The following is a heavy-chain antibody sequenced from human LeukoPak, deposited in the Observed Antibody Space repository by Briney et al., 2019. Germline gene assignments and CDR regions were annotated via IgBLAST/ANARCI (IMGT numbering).Heavy chain of an antibody. CDR3: ARHADGSGSYRDY. J-gene: IGHJ4*02. CDR1: GSSFTSYW. V-gene: IGHV5-51*01. CDR2: IYAGDSDT. Sequence: GASLQISCEGSGSSFTSYWIGWGRPLPGKGLEWMGIIYAGDSDTRDSPSFQGQVTISADKSISTAYLQWSSLKASDTAMYYCARHADGSGSYRDYWGQGTLVTVSS. D-gene: IGHD3-10*01.